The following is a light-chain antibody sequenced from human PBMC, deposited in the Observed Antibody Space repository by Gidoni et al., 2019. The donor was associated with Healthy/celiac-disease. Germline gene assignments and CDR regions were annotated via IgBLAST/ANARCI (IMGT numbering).Light chain of an antibody. CDR2: GAS. J-gene: IGKJ1*01. V-gene: IGKV3-20*01. Sequence: EIVLTQSPGTLSLSPGERATRSCRASQSVSSSYLAWYQQKPGQAPRLLIYGASSRATGSPDRFSGSGSGTDFTLTISRLEPEDFAVYYCQQYGSSPQPFGQGTKVEIK. CDR3: QQYGSSPQP. CDR1: QSVSSSY.